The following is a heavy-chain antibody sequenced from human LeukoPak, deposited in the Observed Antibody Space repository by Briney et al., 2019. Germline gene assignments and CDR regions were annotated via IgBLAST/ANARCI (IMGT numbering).Heavy chain of an antibody. Sequence: GGSLRLSCAASRFTFSDYYMSWIRQAPGKGLEWVSYISSSSSYTNYADSVKGRFTISRDNAKNSLHLQMNSLRAEDTAVYYCARDSDLLIDYWGQGTLVTVSS. V-gene: IGHV3-11*06. J-gene: IGHJ4*02. CDR1: RFTFSDYY. CDR3: ARDSDLLIDY. CDR2: ISSSSSYT. D-gene: IGHD1-26*01.